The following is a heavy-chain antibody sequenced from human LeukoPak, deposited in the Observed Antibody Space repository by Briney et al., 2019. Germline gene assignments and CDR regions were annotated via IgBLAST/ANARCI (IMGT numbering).Heavy chain of an antibody. V-gene: IGHV3-23*01. J-gene: IGHJ3*02. CDR3: AKGRSGYYLDAFDI. CDR1: GFTFTNYA. Sequence: GGSLRLSCAASGFTFTNYAMSWVRQTPGKGLEWVSATVGSGPDTYHADSVKGRFTVSRDNSRNTLYLQMNSLRAEDTAVYYCAKGRSGYYLDAFDIWGQGTMVTVSS. CDR2: TVGSGPDT. D-gene: IGHD3-22*01.